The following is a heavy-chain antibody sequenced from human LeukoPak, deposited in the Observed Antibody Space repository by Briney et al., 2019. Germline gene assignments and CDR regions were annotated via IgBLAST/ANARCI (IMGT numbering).Heavy chain of an antibody. CDR2: IYYSGST. Sequence: MASETLSLTCTVSGGSISSGNYYWSWIRQPPGKGLEWIGYIYYSGSTNYNPSLKSRVTISVDTSKNQFSLKLSSVTAADTAVYYCARDSGYALAYGMDVWGQGTTVTVSS. J-gene: IGHJ6*02. V-gene: IGHV4-61*01. CDR3: ARDSGYALAYGMDV. CDR1: GGSISSGNYY. D-gene: IGHD5-12*01.